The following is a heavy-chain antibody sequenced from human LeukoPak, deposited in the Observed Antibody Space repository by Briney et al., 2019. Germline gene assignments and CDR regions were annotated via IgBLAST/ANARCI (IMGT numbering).Heavy chain of an antibody. V-gene: IGHV3-30-3*01. CDR3: ARSWELHDAFDI. CDR1: GFTFSSYA. J-gene: IGHJ3*02. D-gene: IGHD1-26*01. Sequence: PGGSLRLSCAASGFTFSSYAMHWVRQAPGKGLEWVAVISYDGSNKYYADSVKGRFTISRDNSKNTLYLQMNSLRAEDTAVYYCARSWELHDAFDIWGQGTMVTVSS. CDR2: ISYDGSNK.